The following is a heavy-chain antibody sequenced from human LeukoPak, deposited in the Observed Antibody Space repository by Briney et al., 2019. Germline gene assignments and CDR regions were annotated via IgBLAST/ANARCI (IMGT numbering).Heavy chain of an antibody. J-gene: IGHJ4*02. CDR2: ISYDGSNK. V-gene: IGHV3-30*04. D-gene: IGHD6-19*01. CDR3: ARVPYGSGWYYFDY. Sequence: PGGSLRLSCAASGFTFSSYAMHWVRQAPGKGLEWVAVISYDGSNKYYADSVKGRFTISRDNSKNTLYLQMNSLRVEDTAVYYCARVPYGSGWYYFDYWGQGTLVTVSS. CDR1: GFTFSSYA.